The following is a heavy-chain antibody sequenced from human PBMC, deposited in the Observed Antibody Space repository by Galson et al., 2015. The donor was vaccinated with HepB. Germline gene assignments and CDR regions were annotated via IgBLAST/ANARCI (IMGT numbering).Heavy chain of an antibody. D-gene: IGHD3/OR15-3a*01. CDR1: EFTFSIYG. CDR3: ARGLEDWEPTLDY. V-gene: IGHV3-33*01. CDR2: IWYDGNLK. Sequence: SLRLSCAASEFTFSIYGMHWVRQAPGKGLEWVAVIWYDGNLKYYADSVKGRFTISRDNSKNTLYLQINSLRAEDTAVYYCARGLEDWEPTLDYWGQGTLVTVSS. J-gene: IGHJ4*02.